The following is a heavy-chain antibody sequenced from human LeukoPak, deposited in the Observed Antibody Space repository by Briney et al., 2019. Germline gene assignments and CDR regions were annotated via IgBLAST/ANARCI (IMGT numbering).Heavy chain of an antibody. J-gene: IGHJ4*02. CDR3: ARAPLPGYYDSSGKLPRGDY. CDR1: GYTFTGYY. V-gene: IGHV1-2*02. D-gene: IGHD3-22*01. CDR2: INPNSGGT. Sequence: ASVKVSCEASGYTFTGYYMHWVRQAPGQGLEWMGWINPNSGGTNYAQKFQGRVTMTRDTSISTAYMELSRLRSDDTAVYYCARAPLPGYYDSSGKLPRGDYWGQGTLVTVSS.